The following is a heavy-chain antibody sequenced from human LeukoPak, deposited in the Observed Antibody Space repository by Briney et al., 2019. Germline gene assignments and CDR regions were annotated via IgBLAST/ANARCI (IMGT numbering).Heavy chain of an antibody. D-gene: IGHD3-10*01. V-gene: IGHV3-11*01. CDR3: ARGQTYYYGSGSLDY. Sequence: PGGSLRLSCAASGFTFSDYYMSWIRQAPGKGLEWVSYISSSGSTIYYADSVKGRFTISRGNAKNSLYLQMNSLRAEDTAAYYCARGQTYYYGSGSLDYWGQGTLVTVSS. CDR1: GFTFSDYY. J-gene: IGHJ4*02. CDR2: ISSSGSTI.